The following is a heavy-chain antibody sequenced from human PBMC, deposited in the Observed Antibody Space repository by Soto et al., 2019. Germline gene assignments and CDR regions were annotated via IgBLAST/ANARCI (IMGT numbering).Heavy chain of an antibody. J-gene: IGHJ4*02. Sequence: ASVKVSCKASGYTFSDYYIHWVRQAPGQGLEWMGWINPNHGGTNYAQRFQGWVTMTRDKSITTAYMELTSLKSDDTAMYYCARDLIQMGRTRYKFDYWREGTLVTVSS. V-gene: IGHV1-2*04. CDR3: ARDLIQMGRTRYKFDY. CDR2: INPNHGGT. D-gene: IGHD3-9*01. CDR1: GYTFSDYY.